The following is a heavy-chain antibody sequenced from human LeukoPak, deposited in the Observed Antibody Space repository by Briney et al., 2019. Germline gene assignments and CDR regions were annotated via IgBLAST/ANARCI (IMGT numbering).Heavy chain of an antibody. V-gene: IGHV1-2*02. CDR1: GYTFTGYY. Sequence: ASVKVSCKASGYTFTGYYVHWVRQAPGQGLEWMGWINPNGGGTNYAQKFQGRVTMTRDTSISTAYMELSRLRSDDTAVYYCARQDSSGWYFDYWGQGTLVTVSS. J-gene: IGHJ4*02. CDR2: INPNGGGT. D-gene: IGHD6-19*01. CDR3: ARQDSSGWYFDY.